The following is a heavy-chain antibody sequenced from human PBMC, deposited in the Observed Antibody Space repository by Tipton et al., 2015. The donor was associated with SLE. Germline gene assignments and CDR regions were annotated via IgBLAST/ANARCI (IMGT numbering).Heavy chain of an antibody. Sequence: TLSLTCTVSGGSITNYYWGWVRQPAGKGLEWIGRICCGGSTKYNPSLDSRVSLSVDASKDQFSLKLSSVTAADTAVYYCARDEDIVVGSLDIWGQGTMVSVSS. D-gene: IGHD2-15*01. V-gene: IGHV4-4*07. CDR2: ICCGGST. CDR1: GGSITNYY. J-gene: IGHJ3*02. CDR3: ARDEDIVVGSLDI.